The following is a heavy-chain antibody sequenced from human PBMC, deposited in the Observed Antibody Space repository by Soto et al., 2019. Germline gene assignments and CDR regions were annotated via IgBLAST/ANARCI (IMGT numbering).Heavy chain of an antibody. CDR2: ISTYNGNT. CDR1: GYTFTNYG. D-gene: IGHD4-17*01. CDR3: ARDRRPSTVTPPTT. Sequence: GGSVKVSCKASGYTFTNYGISWVRQAPGQGLEWMGWISTYNGNTNYARKFQGRVTMTTDTSTSTAYMELRSLRSDDTAVYYCARDRRPSTVTPPTTWGQGXLVTVYS. J-gene: IGHJ4*02. V-gene: IGHV1-18*01.